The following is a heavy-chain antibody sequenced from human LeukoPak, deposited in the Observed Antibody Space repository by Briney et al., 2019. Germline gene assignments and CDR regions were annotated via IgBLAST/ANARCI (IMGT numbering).Heavy chain of an antibody. J-gene: IGHJ3*02. CDR3: ARDPGPSTAAWGAFDI. Sequence: GGSLRLSCAASGFTFNKYWMAWVRQAPWKGLEWVGNIKQDGSEQYYVGSVKGRFTISRDNAKNSLYLQMSSLRAEDTAVYYCARDPGPSTAAWGAFDIWGQGTMVTVFS. V-gene: IGHV3-7*01. D-gene: IGHD6-25*01. CDR1: GFTFNKYW. CDR2: IKQDGSEQ.